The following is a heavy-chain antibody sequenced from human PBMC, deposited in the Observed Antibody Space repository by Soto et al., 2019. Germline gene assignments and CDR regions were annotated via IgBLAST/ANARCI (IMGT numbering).Heavy chain of an antibody. CDR3: APKPEAGTPSFDF. CDR1: GCSISTRREA. CDR2: IYWDDDK. J-gene: IGHJ4*02. Sequence: GPTRVNTTQAHTQTGTLAGCSISTRREAVGWIRQPPGEALEWLALIYWDDDKRYSPSLKSRLTITKDTSKNKMDLTITTKNPVATASFYCAPKPEAGTPSFDFWGQGPLVSVS. V-gene: IGHV2-5*02.